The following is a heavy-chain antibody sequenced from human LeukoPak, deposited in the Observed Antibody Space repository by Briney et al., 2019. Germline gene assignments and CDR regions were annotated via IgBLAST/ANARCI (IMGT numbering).Heavy chain of an antibody. V-gene: IGHV3-30*04. CDR2: ISYDGSNK. CDR1: GFTFSSYA. J-gene: IGHJ6*02. Sequence: GGSLRLSCAAPGFTFSSYAMHWVRQAPGKGLEWVAVISYDGSNKYYADSVKGRFTISRDNSKNTLYLQMNSLRAEDTAVYYCARDLNYYDILTGYYPDYYYYYGMDVWGQGTTVTVSS. CDR3: ARDLNYYDILTGYYPDYYYYYGMDV. D-gene: IGHD3-9*01.